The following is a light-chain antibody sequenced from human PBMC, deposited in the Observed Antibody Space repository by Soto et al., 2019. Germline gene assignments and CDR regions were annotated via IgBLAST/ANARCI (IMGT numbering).Light chain of an antibody. CDR3: QQYNNWPPWT. CDR1: QSISIN. CDR2: AAS. Sequence: EIVMTQSPATLSLSPGERATLSCRASQSISINLAWYQQKPGQAPRLLIYAASNRATGVPARFSGSGSGTEFTLTISSLQSEDFAVYYCQQYNNWPPWTFGQGTKVDI. V-gene: IGKV3-15*01. J-gene: IGKJ1*01.